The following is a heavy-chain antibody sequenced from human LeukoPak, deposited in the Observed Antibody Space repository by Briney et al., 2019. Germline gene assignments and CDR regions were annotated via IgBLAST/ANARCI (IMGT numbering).Heavy chain of an antibody. V-gene: IGHV1-2*04. CDR3: ARDRSAAPADY. D-gene: IGHD6-13*01. J-gene: IGHJ4*02. Sequence: ASVKVSCKASGYTFTGYYMHWARQAPGQGLEWMGWINPNSGGTNYAQKFQGWVTMTRDTSISTAYMELSRLRSDDTAVYYCARDRSAAPADYWGQGTLVTVSS. CDR2: INPNSGGT. CDR1: GYTFTGYY.